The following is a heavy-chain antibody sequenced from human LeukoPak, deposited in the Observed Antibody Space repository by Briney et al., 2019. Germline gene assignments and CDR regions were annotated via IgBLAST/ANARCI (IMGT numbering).Heavy chain of an antibody. Sequence: PGGSLRLSCAASGFTFSTYNMNWVRQAPGKGLEWVSSISSGSSYIYYADSVKGRFTISRDNAKNSLYLQMNGLRAEDTAVYYCARDNGITMIRGVSGAFDYWGQGSLVTVSS. CDR3: ARDNGITMIRGVSGAFDY. D-gene: IGHD3-10*01. V-gene: IGHV3-21*01. CDR1: GFTFSTYN. CDR2: ISSGSSYI. J-gene: IGHJ4*02.